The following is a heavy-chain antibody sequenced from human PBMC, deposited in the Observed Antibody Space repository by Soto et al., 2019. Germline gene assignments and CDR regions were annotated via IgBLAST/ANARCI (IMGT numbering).Heavy chain of an antibody. V-gene: IGHV3-23*01. Sequence: EVQLLESGGGLVQPGGSLRLSCAASGFTFSSYAMSWVRLAPGKGLEWFSSIGGSGGTNYADSVKGRFTISRDNSKNMLYLHLNSLRAEDTAMYYCAKGQGWSYYYDSWGQGTLVTVSS. CDR1: GFTFSSYA. CDR3: AKGQGWSYYYDS. CDR2: IGGSGGT. D-gene: IGHD2-15*01. J-gene: IGHJ4*02.